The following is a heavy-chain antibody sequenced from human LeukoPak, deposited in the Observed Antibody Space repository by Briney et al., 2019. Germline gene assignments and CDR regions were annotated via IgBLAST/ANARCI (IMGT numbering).Heavy chain of an antibody. CDR3: ARCPYHSGWYGPDY. CDR1: GGSISSYY. CDR2: IYYSGST. Sequence: SETLSLTCTVSGGSISSYYWSWIRQPPGKGLEWIGYIYYSGSTYYNPSLKSQVTISVDTSKNQFSLKLSSVTAADTAVYYCARCPYHSGWYGPDYWGQGTLVTVSS. D-gene: IGHD6-19*01. J-gene: IGHJ4*02. V-gene: IGHV4-59*08.